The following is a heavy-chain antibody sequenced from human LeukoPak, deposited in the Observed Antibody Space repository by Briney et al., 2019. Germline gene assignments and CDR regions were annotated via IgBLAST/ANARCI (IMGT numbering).Heavy chain of an antibody. D-gene: IGHD2-2*02. CDR2: ISSSSSYI. CDR1: GFTFSSYS. CDR3: ASGGSIVVVPAAIIGNDAFDI. Sequence: GGSLRLSCAASGFTFSSYSMNWVRQAPGKGLEWVSSISSSSSYIYYADSVKGRFTISRDNAKNSLYLQMNSLRAEDTAVNYCASGGSIVVVPAAIIGNDAFDIWGQGTMVTVSS. V-gene: IGHV3-21*01. J-gene: IGHJ3*02.